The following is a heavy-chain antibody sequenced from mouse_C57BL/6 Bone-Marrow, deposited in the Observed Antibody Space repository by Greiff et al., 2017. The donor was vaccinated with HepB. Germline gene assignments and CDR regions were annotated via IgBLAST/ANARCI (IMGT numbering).Heavy chain of an antibody. D-gene: IGHD4-1*01. V-gene: IGHV1-76*01. CDR1: GYTFTDYY. CDR2: IYPGSGNT. Sequence: VQLQQSGAELVRPGASVKLSCKASGYTFTDYYINWVKQRPGQGLEWIARIYPGSGNTYYNEKFKGKATLTAEKSSSTAYMQLSSLTSEDSAVYFCARRMNCYYYALDYWGQGTSVTVSS. CDR3: ARRMNCYYYALDY. J-gene: IGHJ4*01.